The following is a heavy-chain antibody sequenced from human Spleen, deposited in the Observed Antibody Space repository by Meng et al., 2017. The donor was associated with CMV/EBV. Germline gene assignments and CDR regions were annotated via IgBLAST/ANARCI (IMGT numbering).Heavy chain of an antibody. D-gene: IGHD3-3*01. CDR3: ARGGGTFDY. J-gene: IGHJ4*02. CDR2: MTSSGSTI. V-gene: IGHV3-11*01. CDR1: GFTFSDYY. Sequence: GESLKICCAASGFTFSDYYMSWIRQAPGKGLEWVSYMTSSGSTIFYAESVKGRFTISRDNAKKSLYLKMNTLRAEDTAVYYCARGGGTFDYWGQGTLVTVSS.